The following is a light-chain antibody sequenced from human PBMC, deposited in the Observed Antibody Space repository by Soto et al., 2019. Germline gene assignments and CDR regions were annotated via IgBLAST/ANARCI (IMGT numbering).Light chain of an antibody. CDR2: EVS. Sequence: QSALTQPASVSGSPGQSITISCTGTSSDVGGYNYVSWYQQHPGKAPKLMIYEVSNRPSGVSNRFSGSTSGNTASLTISGVQAEDEADYYCSSYTSGSTLVFGTGTKLTVL. CDR3: SSYTSGSTLV. J-gene: IGLJ1*01. CDR1: SSDVGGYNY. V-gene: IGLV2-14*01.